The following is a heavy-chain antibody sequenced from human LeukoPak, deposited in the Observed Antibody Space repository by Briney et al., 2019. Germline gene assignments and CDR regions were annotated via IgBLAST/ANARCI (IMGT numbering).Heavy chain of an antibody. CDR2: ISSSSSYI. J-gene: IGHJ6*04. CDR1: GFTFSSYS. Sequence: PGGSLRLSCAASGFTFSSYSMNWVRQAPGKGLEWVSSISSSSSYIYYADSVKGRFTISRDNAKNSLYLQMNSLRAEDTAVYYCARDNMVRAYYYYGMDVWGEGATVTVSS. CDR3: ARDNMVRAYYYYGMDV. V-gene: IGHV3-21*01. D-gene: IGHD3-10*01.